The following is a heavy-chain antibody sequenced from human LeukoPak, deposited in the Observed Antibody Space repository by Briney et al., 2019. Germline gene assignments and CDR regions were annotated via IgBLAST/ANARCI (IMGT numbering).Heavy chain of an antibody. CDR1: GGSIRSDDYY. J-gene: IGHJ6*02. V-gene: IGHV4-30-4*01. CDR2: IFYTGNT. Sequence: PSETLPLTCTVPGGSIRSDDYYWSWIRQPPGKGLEWIGYIFYTGNTHYNPSLQSRVTFSVDTSKNQFSLKLSSVTAADTAVYFCATVVVVAATNYYYYATDVWAKGPRSPSP. CDR3: ATVVVVAATNYYYYATDV. D-gene: IGHD2-15*01.